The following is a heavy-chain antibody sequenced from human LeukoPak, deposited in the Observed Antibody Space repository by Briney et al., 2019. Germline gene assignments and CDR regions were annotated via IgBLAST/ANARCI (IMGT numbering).Heavy chain of an antibody. CDR1: GFTFSFYS. D-gene: IGHD6-19*01. Sequence: QPGGSLRLSCAASGFTFSFYSMNWVRQAPGKGLEWVSYISSSISNTHYADSVKGRFTPSRDNAKNSLYLQMNSLRDEDTAVYFCARESGWTVDYWGQGTLVTVSS. CDR2: ISSSISNT. V-gene: IGHV3-48*02. CDR3: ARESGWTVDY. J-gene: IGHJ4*02.